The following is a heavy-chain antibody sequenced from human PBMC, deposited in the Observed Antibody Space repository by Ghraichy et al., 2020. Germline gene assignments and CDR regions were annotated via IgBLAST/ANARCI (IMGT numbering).Heavy chain of an antibody. CDR1: GAPFTTSY. CDR2: IDPTGVII. D-gene: IGHD6-13*01. J-gene: IGHJ6*02. Sequence: ASVKVSCKTSGAPFTTSYMACVRQAPVQVVEKKGRIDPTGVIIKYAQKFQGRVTMTRDISTRTLYMELSSLRSEDTAKYYCARESGGYISSWYFGAASDVWGQG. CDR3: ARESGGYISSWYFGAASDV. V-gene: IGHV1-46*01.